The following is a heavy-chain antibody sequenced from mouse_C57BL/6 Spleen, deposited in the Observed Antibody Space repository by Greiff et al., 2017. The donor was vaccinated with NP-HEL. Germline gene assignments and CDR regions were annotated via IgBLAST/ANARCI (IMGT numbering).Heavy chain of an antibody. D-gene: IGHD1-1*01. Sequence: EVQLQQSGPELVKPGDSVKISCKASGYSFTGYFMNWVMQSHGKSLEWIGRINPYNGDTFYNQKFKGKATLTVDKSSSTAHMELRSLTSEDSAVYYCARAFTTVAGSYFDYWGQGTTLTVSS. CDR2: INPYNGDT. CDR3: ARAFTTVAGSYFDY. CDR1: GYSFTGYF. V-gene: IGHV1-20*01. J-gene: IGHJ2*01.